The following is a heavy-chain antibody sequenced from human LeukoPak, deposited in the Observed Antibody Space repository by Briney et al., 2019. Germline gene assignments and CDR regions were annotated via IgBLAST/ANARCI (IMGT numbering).Heavy chain of an antibody. V-gene: IGHV3-23*01. J-gene: IGHJ4*02. Sequence: GGSLRLSCAASGFTYNTCAMTWVRQAPGKGLEWVADITVRGDNTYYADSVEGRFTISRDNSKNTLFLEMNSLRAEDTAIYFCVKDHKSGRSFDYRGQGTLVAVSA. CDR1: GFTYNTCA. CDR2: ITVRGDNT. CDR3: VKDHKSGRSFDY.